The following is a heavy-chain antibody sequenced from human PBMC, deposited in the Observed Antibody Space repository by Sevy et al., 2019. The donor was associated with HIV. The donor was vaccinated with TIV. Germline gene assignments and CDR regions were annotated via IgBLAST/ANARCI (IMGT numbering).Heavy chain of an antibody. CDR3: AKVLDYVWGSYRPIDY. CDR2: ISYDGSNK. V-gene: IGHV3-30*18. J-gene: IGHJ4*02. D-gene: IGHD3-16*02. Sequence: GGSLRLSCAASGFTFSSYGMHWVRRAPGKGLEWVAVISYDGSNKYYADSVKGRFTISRDNSKNTLYLQMNSLRAEDTAVYYCAKVLDYVWGSYRPIDYWGQGTLVTVSS. CDR1: GFTFSSYG.